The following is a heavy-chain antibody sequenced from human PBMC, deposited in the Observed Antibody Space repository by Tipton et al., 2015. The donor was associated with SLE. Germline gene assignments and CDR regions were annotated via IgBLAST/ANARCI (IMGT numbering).Heavy chain of an antibody. V-gene: IGHV1-69*09. D-gene: IGHD1-26*01. Sequence: QLVQSGAEVKKPGSSVKVSCKASGGSFSTYTISWVRQAPGQGLEWMGRIIPILGIANYAQMFQGRVTITADKSTSTAYMELSRLISEDTAVYYCASLGLLNAFDIWGQGTMVTVSS. CDR3: ASLGLLNAFDI. J-gene: IGHJ3*02. CDR1: GGSFSTYT. CDR2: IIPILGIA.